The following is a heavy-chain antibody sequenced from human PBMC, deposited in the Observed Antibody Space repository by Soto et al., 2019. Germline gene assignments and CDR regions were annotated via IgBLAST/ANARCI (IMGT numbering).Heavy chain of an antibody. D-gene: IGHD3-10*01. V-gene: IGHV4-39*01. CDR2: IYYSANT. J-gene: IGHJ4*02. Sequence: QLQLQESGPGLAKPSETLSLTCTVSGASISSSNYYWGWIRQPPGKGLEWIGSIYYSANTYYNPSLKSRITISVDTFKNLFSLRMSSVSAADTAVYYCVSSNRGSSDWGQGTLVIVSS. CDR1: GASISSSNYY. CDR3: VSSNRGSSD.